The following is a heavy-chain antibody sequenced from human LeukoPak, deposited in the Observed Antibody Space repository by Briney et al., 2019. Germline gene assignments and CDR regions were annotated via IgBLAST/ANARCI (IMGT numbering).Heavy chain of an antibody. J-gene: IGHJ4*02. V-gene: IGHV4-34*01. CDR3: ARLVDSNWYHEVLRGRDY. CDR2: VNHSGST. D-gene: IGHD6-13*01. CDR1: GGSFSGYY. Sequence: SETLSLTCAVYGGSFSGYYWSWICQPPGKGLEWIGEVNHSGSTNYNPSLKSRVTISVDTSKKQLSLKLSSVTAADTAVYYCARLVDSNWYHEVLRGRDYWGQGTLVTVSS.